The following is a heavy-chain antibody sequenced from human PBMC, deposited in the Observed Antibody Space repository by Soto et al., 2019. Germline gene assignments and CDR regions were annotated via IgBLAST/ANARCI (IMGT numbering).Heavy chain of an antibody. V-gene: IGHV4-59*11. J-gene: IGHJ4*02. Sequence: SETLSLTCSVSGGSXSSHYWSWIRQPPGKELEWIAYIYHSGSTSYNPSLMSRVMISVDTSKNQFSLRLSSVTAADTAVYYCARDSAVHGNFDYWGQGTLVTVSS. CDR3: ARDSAVHGNFDY. CDR1: GGSXSSHY. CDR2: IYHSGST. D-gene: IGHD6-13*01.